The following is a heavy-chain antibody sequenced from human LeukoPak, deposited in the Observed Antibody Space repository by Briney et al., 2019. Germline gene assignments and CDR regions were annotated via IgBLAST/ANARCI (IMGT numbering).Heavy chain of an antibody. Sequence: GGSLRLSCAASGFTFSRYWMSWMRQAPGKGLEWVSAISGSGGSTYYADSVKGRFTISRDNAKNSLYLQMNSLRAEDTAVYYCAREGASDSSSFIWGQGTLVTVSS. D-gene: IGHD6-13*01. CDR1: GFTFSRYW. CDR2: ISGSGGST. J-gene: IGHJ4*02. CDR3: AREGASDSSSFI. V-gene: IGHV3-21*01.